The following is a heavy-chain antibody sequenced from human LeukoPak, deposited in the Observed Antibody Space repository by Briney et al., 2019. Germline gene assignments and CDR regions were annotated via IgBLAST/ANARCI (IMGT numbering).Heavy chain of an antibody. CDR3: AKDRGSSWLNWFDP. D-gene: IGHD6-13*01. Sequence: GGSLRLSCAASGFTFSSYAMSWVRQAPGKGLEWVSAISDSGGSTYYADSVKGRFTISRDNSKITLYLQMNSLRAEDTAVYYCAKDRGSSWLNWFDPWGQGTLVTVSS. CDR1: GFTFSSYA. J-gene: IGHJ5*02. V-gene: IGHV3-23*01. CDR2: ISDSGGST.